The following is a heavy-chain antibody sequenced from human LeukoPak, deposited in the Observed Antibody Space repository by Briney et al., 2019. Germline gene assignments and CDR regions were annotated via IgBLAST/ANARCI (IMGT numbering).Heavy chain of an antibody. CDR2: INPNSGGT. J-gene: IGHJ4*02. Sequence: GASVKVSCKASGYTFTGYYMHWVRQAPGQGLEWMGWINPNSGGTNYAQKFQSWVTMTRDTSISTAYMELRSLRSDDTAVYYCARALYYYDSSGYYPLGYWGQGTLVTVSS. D-gene: IGHD3-22*01. CDR3: ARALYYYDSSGYYPLGY. CDR1: GYTFTGYY. V-gene: IGHV1-2*04.